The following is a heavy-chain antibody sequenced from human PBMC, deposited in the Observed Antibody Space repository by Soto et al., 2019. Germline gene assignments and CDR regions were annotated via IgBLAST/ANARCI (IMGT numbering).Heavy chain of an antibody. V-gene: IGHV1-69*04. J-gene: IGHJ4*02. CDR1: GGDLTNSG. D-gene: IGHD6-13*01. CDR3: AKVDRAGFKS. Sequence: QVHLVQSGAEMKKPGSSVKVSCKVSGGDLTNSGISWVRQAPGQGLEWMGGIFPLLAMVDYSQKFQGRVTITADESTNTAYMDLGSLRSEDTAVYYCAKVDRAGFKSWGQGTLVIVSS. CDR2: IFPLLAMV.